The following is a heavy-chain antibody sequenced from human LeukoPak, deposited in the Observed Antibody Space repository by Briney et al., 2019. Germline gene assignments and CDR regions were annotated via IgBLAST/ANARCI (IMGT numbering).Heavy chain of an antibody. D-gene: IGHD4-11*01. CDR3: ARVGTTGATADN. Sequence: INPRGGSTDYAQKFQDRITMTSDTSTSTVYMEPKSLTSEDTAVYFCARVGTTGATADNWGQGTLVTVSS. J-gene: IGHJ4*02. V-gene: IGHV1-46*01. CDR2: INPRGGST.